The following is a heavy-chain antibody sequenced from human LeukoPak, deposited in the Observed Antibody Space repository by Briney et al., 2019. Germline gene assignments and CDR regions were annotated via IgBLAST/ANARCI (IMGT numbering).Heavy chain of an antibody. Sequence: PGGSLRLSCAASRFTFTDYGMHWVRQPPGKGLEWVALIWYDGSGKYYADSVKGRFTISRDNSKNTLYLQMNSLRAEDTAVYYCARDWCSGGGCYYFDHWGQGTLVTVSS. CDR2: IWYDGSGK. J-gene: IGHJ4*02. D-gene: IGHD2-15*01. V-gene: IGHV3-33*01. CDR3: ARDWCSGGGCYYFDH. CDR1: RFTFTDYG.